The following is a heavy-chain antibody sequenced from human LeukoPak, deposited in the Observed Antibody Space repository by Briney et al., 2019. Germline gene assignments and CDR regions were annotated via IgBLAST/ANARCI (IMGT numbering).Heavy chain of an antibody. CDR2: INPSGGST. CDR3: ANGYYDFWSGYPRSDYYYMDV. J-gene: IGHJ6*03. D-gene: IGHD3-3*01. V-gene: IGHV1-46*01. CDR1: GYTFTSYY. Sequence: GASVEVSCKASGYTFTSYYMHWVRQAPGQGLEWMGIINPSGGSTSYAQKFQGRVTMTRDTSTSTVYMELSSLRSEDTAVYYCANGYYDFWSGYPRSDYYYMDVWGKGTTVTVSS.